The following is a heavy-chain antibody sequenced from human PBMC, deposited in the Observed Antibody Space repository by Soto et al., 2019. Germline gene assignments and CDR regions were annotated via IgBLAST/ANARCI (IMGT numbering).Heavy chain of an antibody. CDR3: ATSPGWEQFNY. Sequence: QVQLVQSGAEVKKPGASVKVSCKASGYTFTSYGISWVRQAPGQGLEWMGWISAYNGNTNYPQKLQGRVTMTTDTPTSTAYRELRSLRSDDTAVYYCATSPGWEQFNYWGQGTLVTVSS. D-gene: IGHD1-26*01. V-gene: IGHV1-18*01. J-gene: IGHJ4*02. CDR1: GYTFTSYG. CDR2: ISAYNGNT.